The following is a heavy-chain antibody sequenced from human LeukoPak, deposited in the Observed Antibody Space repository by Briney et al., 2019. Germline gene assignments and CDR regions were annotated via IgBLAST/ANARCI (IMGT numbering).Heavy chain of an antibody. D-gene: IGHD6-13*01. Sequence: SETLSLTCTVSGGSISSSRYYWVWIRQPPGKGLEWMGSINYSGRTYYNPSLESRVTMSVDTSKNQFSLKLSSVTAADTAVFYCARHAVASAHFQLWGQGTLVPVSS. CDR2: INYSGRT. V-gene: IGHV4-39*01. J-gene: IGHJ1*01. CDR3: ARHAVASAHFQL. CDR1: GGSISSSRYY.